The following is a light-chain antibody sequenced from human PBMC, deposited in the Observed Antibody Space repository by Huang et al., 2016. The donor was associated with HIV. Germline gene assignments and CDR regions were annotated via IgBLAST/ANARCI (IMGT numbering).Light chain of an antibody. J-gene: IGKJ1*01. CDR2: GVS. CDR3: QQYNNWPRT. V-gene: IGKV3-15*01. CDR1: QSVSSN. Sequence: EVVMTQSPATLSVSPGEGATLSCRASQSVSSNLAWFQQKHGQPPRLLFYGVSTRATGVPARFSGSGSGTEFTLTISSLQSEDFAVYYCQQYNNWPRTFGQGTKVEI.